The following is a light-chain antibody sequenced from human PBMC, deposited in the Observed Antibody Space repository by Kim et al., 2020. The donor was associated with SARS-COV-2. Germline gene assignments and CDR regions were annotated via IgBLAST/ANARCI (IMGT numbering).Light chain of an antibody. Sequence: DIQMTQSPSTLSASVGDKITITCRASQSISDWLAWYQQKPGKAPQLLIYDASSLESGVPSRFSGSGSGTEFTLTISSLQPDDVGTYYCQQCDSYSYTFGQGTKLEI. CDR1: QSISDW. CDR2: DAS. J-gene: IGKJ2*01. V-gene: IGKV1-5*01. CDR3: QQCDSYSYT.